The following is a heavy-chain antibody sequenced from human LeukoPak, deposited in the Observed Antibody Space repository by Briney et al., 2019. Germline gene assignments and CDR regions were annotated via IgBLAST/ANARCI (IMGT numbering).Heavy chain of an antibody. V-gene: IGHV3-30-3*01. J-gene: IGHJ4*02. D-gene: IGHD1-26*01. CDR2: ISDGGVIK. CDR3: ARGLYRGSQRGHFDD. Sequence: PGGSLRLSCATSGFGFSTFSMHWVRQAPSKGLEWVAAISDGGVIKYYADSFKGRFTISRDNSKDTLYLQVNSLTPEDTAVYYCARGLYRGSQRGHFDDWGQGTLVTVSS. CDR1: GFGFSTFS.